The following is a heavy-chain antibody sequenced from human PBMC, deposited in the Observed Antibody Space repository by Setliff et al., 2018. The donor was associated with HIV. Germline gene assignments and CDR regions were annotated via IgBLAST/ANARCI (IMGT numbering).Heavy chain of an antibody. J-gene: IGHJ4*01. Sequence: SETLSLTCAVYGGSFSAYHWSWIRQTPGKGLEWLGEINHSGSTAYNLALESRVSMSIDTSKNQFSLKLTSVTAAATAIYYCARGRDYTGSWFRPFYLDFWGHGKLVTVSS. CDR3: ARGRDYTGSWFRPFYLDF. CDR1: GGSFSAYH. CDR2: INHSGST. V-gene: IGHV4-34*01. D-gene: IGHD3-3*01.